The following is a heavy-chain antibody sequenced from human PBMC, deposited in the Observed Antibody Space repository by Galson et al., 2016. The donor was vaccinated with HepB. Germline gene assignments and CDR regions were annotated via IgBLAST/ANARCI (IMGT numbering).Heavy chain of an antibody. CDR3: ARARAGFSRVPDFDY. V-gene: IGHV1-2*04. CDR1: GYTFTGHY. J-gene: IGHJ4*02. D-gene: IGHD2/OR15-2a*01. CDR2: INPNNGYA. Sequence: SVKVSCKASGYTFTGHYIHWVRQAPGQGLEWMGWINPNNGYANYAQRFQGWVTMTRDTSINTAYMEVSRLKYDDTAVYYCARARAGFSRVPDFDYWGQGTLVTVSS.